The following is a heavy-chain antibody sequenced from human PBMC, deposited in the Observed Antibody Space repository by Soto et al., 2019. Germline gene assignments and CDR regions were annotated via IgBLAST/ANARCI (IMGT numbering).Heavy chain of an antibody. CDR1: GGSISSNGHS. Sequence: QLQLQESGSGLVKPSQTLSLTCAVSGGSISSNGHSWSWIRQPPGKGLEWIGYIFHSGSTYYNPSLNSRVTMSLDTSKNQFSLKVNSVTAADTAGYYCARGRGIQLRLENWGQGTLVTVSS. CDR2: IFHSGST. J-gene: IGHJ4*02. D-gene: IGHD5-18*01. V-gene: IGHV4-30-2*01. CDR3: ARGRGIQLRLEN.